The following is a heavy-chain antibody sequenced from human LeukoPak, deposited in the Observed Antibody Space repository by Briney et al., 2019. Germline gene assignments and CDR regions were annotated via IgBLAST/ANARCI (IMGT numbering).Heavy chain of an antibody. V-gene: IGHV4-31*03. J-gene: IGHJ5*02. D-gene: IGHD3-22*01. CDR2: IYYSGST. CDR1: GGSISSGGYY. Sequence: SETLSLTCTVSGGSISSGGYYWSWIRQHPGRGLEWIGYIYYSGSTYYNPSLKSRVTISVDTSKNQFSLKLSSVTAADTAVYYCASLKGEISGYYSWWFDPWGQGTLVTVSS. CDR3: ASLKGEISGYYSWWFDP.